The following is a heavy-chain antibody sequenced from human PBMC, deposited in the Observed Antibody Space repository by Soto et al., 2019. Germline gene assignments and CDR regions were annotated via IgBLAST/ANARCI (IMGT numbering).Heavy chain of an antibody. CDR3: ARDLEAAAANYYYYYMDV. D-gene: IGHD6-13*01. CDR2: IIPILGIA. Sequence: SVNVSCQASGGTISGYTISWVRQAPGQGLEWMGRIIPILGIANYAQKFQGRVTITADKSTSTAYMELSSLRSEDTAVYYCARDLEAAAANYYYYYMDVWGKGTTVTVSS. J-gene: IGHJ6*03. V-gene: IGHV1-69*04. CDR1: GGTISGYT.